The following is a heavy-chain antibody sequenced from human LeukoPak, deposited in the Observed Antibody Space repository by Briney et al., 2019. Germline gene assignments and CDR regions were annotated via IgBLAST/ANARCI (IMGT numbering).Heavy chain of an antibody. CDR3: AKTGSTVTTLNWFDP. Sequence: PGGSLRLSCAASGFTFSSNAMSWVRQAPGKGLEWVSGISVGGGSTFYADSVKGRFTISRDNSKNTLYLQMNSLRGEDTAVYYCAKTGSTVTTLNWFDPWGQETLVTVSS. D-gene: IGHD4-17*01. CDR1: GFTFSSNA. CDR2: ISVGGGST. J-gene: IGHJ5*02. V-gene: IGHV3-23*01.